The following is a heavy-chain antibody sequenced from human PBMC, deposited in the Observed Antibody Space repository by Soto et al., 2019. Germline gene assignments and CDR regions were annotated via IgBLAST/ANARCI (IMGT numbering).Heavy chain of an antibody. Sequence: QVQLVQSGAGVKKPGASVTVSCKASGDTFTTYYLHWVRQAPGQGLEWLGMINPSGGGATYAQKFLGVLTLTRDTSTNTVDMELSSLIAEDTAVYYCVRGGSVVVVTAPFDYWGQGTLVTVSS. D-gene: IGHD2-21*02. CDR1: GDTFTTYY. CDR2: INPSGGGA. CDR3: VRGGSVVVVTAPFDY. J-gene: IGHJ4*02. V-gene: IGHV1-46*03.